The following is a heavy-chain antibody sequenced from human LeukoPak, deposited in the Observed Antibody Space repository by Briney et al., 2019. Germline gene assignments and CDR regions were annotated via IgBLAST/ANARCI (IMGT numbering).Heavy chain of an antibody. CDR1: GGSISSYY. CDR2: IYYSGST. CDR3: ASAVRESRYCSSTSCHTALDY. V-gene: IGHV4-59*01. Sequence: SETLSLTCTVSGGSISSYYWSWIRQPPRKGLEWIGYIYYSGSTNYNPSLKSRVTISVDTSKNQFSLKLSSVTAADTAVYYCASAVRESRYCSSTSCHTALDYWGQGTLVTVSS. J-gene: IGHJ4*02. D-gene: IGHD2-2*02.